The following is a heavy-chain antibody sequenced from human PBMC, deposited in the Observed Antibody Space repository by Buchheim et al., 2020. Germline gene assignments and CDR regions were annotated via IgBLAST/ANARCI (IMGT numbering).Heavy chain of an antibody. CDR1: GFTFSSYA. V-gene: IGHV3-23*01. D-gene: IGHD3-22*01. J-gene: IGHJ5*02. Sequence: EVQLLESGGGLVQPGGSLRLSCAASGFTFSSYAMSWVRQAPGKGLEWVSAISGSGGSTYYADSVKGRFTISRDNSKNTLYLQMKSLRAEDTAVDYCAKESYYYDSSGYPNWFDPWGQGTL. CDR3: AKESYYYDSSGYPNWFDP. CDR2: ISGSGGST.